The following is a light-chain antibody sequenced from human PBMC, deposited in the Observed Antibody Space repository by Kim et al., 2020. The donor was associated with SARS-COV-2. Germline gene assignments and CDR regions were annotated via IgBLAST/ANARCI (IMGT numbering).Light chain of an antibody. Sequence: DIVLTQSPDFQSVTPKETVTITCRASQSIGNNLHWYQQKPGQSQKLLIKYASQSFSGVPSRFSGSGSGTDFTLTINSLEAEDAATYFCHQSSSLPTFGQGTKVDIK. CDR2: YAS. CDR3: HQSSSLPT. V-gene: IGKV6-21*01. J-gene: IGKJ1*01. CDR1: QSIGNN.